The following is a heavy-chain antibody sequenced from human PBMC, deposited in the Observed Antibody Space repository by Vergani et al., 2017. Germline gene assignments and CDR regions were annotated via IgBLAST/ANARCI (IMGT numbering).Heavy chain of an antibody. CDR2: IVVGSGNT. Sequence: QMQLVQSGPEVKKPGTSVKVSCKASGFTFTSSAMQWVRQARGQRLEWIGWIVVGSGNTNYAQKFQERVTITRDRSTSTAYMELSSLRSEDTAVYYCAGGRRIYSNYFYYYYMDVWGKGTTVTVSS. V-gene: IGHV1-58*02. D-gene: IGHD4-11*01. CDR3: AGGRRIYSNYFYYYYMDV. J-gene: IGHJ6*03. CDR1: GFTFTSSA.